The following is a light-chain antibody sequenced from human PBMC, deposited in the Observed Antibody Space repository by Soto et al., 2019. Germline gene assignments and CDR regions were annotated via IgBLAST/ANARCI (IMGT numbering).Light chain of an antibody. CDR2: DAS. V-gene: IGKV3-20*01. CDR3: QQFSSYPLT. CDR1: QTVRNNY. J-gene: IGKJ4*01. Sequence: EIVLTQSPCTLSLSPGERATLSCRASQTVRNNYLAWYQQKPGQAPRLLIYDASSRATGIPDRFSGGGSGTDFTLTISRLEPEDFAVYYCQQFSSYPLTFGGGTRWIS.